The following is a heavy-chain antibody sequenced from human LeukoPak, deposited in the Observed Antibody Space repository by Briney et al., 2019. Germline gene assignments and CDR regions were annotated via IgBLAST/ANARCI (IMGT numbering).Heavy chain of an antibody. Sequence: PSETLSLTCTVSGGSISSYYWSWIRQPPGKGLEWVGYIYYSGSTNYNPSLKSRVTISVDTSKNQFSLKLSSVTAADTAVYYCARASTSYYDSSGYYFFDYWGQGTLVTVSS. J-gene: IGHJ4*02. CDR2: IYYSGST. V-gene: IGHV4-59*01. CDR3: ARASTSYYDSSGYYFFDY. D-gene: IGHD3-22*01. CDR1: GGSISSYY.